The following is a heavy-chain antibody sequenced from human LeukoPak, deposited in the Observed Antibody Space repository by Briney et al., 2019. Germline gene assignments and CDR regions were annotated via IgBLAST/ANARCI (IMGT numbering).Heavy chain of an antibody. D-gene: IGHD4-17*01. CDR1: GFTFSCYA. J-gene: IGHJ4*02. Sequence: GGSLRLSCSASGFTFSCYAMHWVRQAPGKGLEYVSAISSNGGSTYYADSVKGRFTISRDNSKNTLYLQMSSLRAEDTAVYYCVKALTTVTTAFDYWGQGTLVTVSS. CDR2: ISSNGGST. V-gene: IGHV3-64D*06. CDR3: VKALTTVTTAFDY.